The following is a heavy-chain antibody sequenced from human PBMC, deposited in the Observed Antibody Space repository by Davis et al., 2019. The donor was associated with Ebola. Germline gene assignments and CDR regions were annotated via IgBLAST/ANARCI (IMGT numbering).Heavy chain of an antibody. D-gene: IGHD6-19*01. Sequence: GESLKISCAASGFTVSSNHMSWVRQAPGKGLEWVSVIYDRSTAYADSVRGRFTISRDKSNNTLYLDMNILRVDDTAVYYCATTQWLREFDNWGQGTLVTVSS. CDR2: IYDRST. V-gene: IGHV3-53*05. J-gene: IGHJ4*02. CDR1: GFTVSSNH. CDR3: ATTQWLREFDN.